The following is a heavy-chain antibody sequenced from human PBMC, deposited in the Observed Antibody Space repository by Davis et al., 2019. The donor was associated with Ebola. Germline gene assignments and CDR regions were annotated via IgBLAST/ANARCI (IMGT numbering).Heavy chain of an antibody. J-gene: IGHJ6*04. CDR3: TSSDSSLP. D-gene: IGHD6-6*01. CDR2: ITGSGGST. V-gene: IGHV3-23*01. Sequence: GESLKISCAASGFTFSSYAMSWVRQAPGKGLEWVSTITGSGGSTYYADSVKGRFSISRDDSKNTAYLQMNSLKTEDTAVYYCTSSDSSLPWGKGTTVTVSS. CDR1: GFTFSSYA.